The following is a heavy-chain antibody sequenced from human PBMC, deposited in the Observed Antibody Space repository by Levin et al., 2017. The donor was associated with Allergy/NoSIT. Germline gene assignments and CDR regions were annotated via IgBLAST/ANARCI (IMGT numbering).Heavy chain of an antibody. Sequence: KTSETLSLTCAVSSGSISSSNWWSWVRQPPGKGLEWIGEIYHRGDTNYNPSLKSRVTISVDKSKKQFSLNLSSVTAADTAVYYCASGGVRHHVPDYWGQGTLVTVSS. CDR3: ASGGVRHHVPDY. CDR1: SGSISSSNW. V-gene: IGHV4-4*02. D-gene: IGHD3-16*01. J-gene: IGHJ4*02. CDR2: IYHRGDT.